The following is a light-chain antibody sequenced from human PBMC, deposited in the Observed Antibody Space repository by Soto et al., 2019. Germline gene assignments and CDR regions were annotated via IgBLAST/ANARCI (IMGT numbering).Light chain of an antibody. J-gene: IGLJ1*01. CDR3: ASWDNNLSGYV. Sequence: QSLLTQPTSASGTPGQTVNISCSGSTSNIGKTFVYWYQHFPGAAPKLLIYRNTLPPSGVPDRFSAYKSGTSTSLAISGLRSEDEADYYCASWDNNLSGYVFGTGTQLTVL. CDR1: TSNIGKTF. V-gene: IGLV1-47*01. CDR2: RNT.